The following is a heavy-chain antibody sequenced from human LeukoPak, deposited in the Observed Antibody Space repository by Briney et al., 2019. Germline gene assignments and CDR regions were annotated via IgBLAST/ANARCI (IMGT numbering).Heavy chain of an antibody. CDR3: AREGIGSYDFDY. D-gene: IGHD2-15*01. J-gene: IGHJ4*02. CDR1: GFTVSSNY. V-gene: IGHV3-66*01. Sequence: GGSLRLSCAASGFTVSSNYMSWVRQAPGKGLEWGSVIYSGGSTYYADSVKGRFTISRDNSKNTLYLQMNSLRAEDTAVYYCAREGIGSYDFDYWGQGTLVTVSS. CDR2: IYSGGST.